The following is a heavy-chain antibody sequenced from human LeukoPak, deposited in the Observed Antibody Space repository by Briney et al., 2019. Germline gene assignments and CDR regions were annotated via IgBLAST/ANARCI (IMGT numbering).Heavy chain of an antibody. CDR2: IYYSGST. D-gene: IGHD5-18*01. V-gene: IGHV4-39*07. CDR3: ARGRSLGGAIQLWPPGFRY. Sequence: PSETLSLTCTVSGGSISSSSYYWGWIRQPPGKGLEWIGSIYYSGSTYYNPSLKSRVTISVDTSKNQFSLKLSSVTAADTAVYYCARGRSLGGAIQLWPPGFRYWGQGTLVTVSS. CDR1: GGSISSSSYY. J-gene: IGHJ4*02.